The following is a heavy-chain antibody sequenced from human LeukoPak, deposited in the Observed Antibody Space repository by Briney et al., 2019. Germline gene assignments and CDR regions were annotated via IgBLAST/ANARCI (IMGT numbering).Heavy chain of an antibody. Sequence: GGSLSLSCSVSGLTFRSSPMGWLRQAPGRGLEWVSSIHAGGEDPFCADSVQGRCTISRDNSKNMLFLQLNSLRVEDTAIYFCTKGGHHYNPFYNWGQGTLVTVSS. CDR1: GLTFRSSP. CDR2: IHAGGEDP. D-gene: IGHD3-22*01. CDR3: TKGGHHYNPFYN. J-gene: IGHJ4*02. V-gene: IGHV3-23*01.